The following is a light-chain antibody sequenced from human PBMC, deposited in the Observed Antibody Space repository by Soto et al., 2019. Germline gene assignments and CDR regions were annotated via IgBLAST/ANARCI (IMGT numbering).Light chain of an antibody. CDR3: QQYGSSPDT. V-gene: IGKV3-20*01. CDR2: GTS. CDR1: QSVSSSY. J-gene: IGKJ2*01. Sequence: VLTQSPGTLSLSPGERATLSCSASQSVSSSYLAWYQQRPCQAPRLLIYGTSSRATGIPDRFSGSGSGTAFPLTISILEPEDFAVYYCQQYGSSPDTFGQGTKLEIK.